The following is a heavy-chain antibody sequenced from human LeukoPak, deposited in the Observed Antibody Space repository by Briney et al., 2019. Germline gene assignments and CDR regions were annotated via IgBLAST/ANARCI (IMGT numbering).Heavy chain of an antibody. CDR2: TTNDGSST. J-gene: IGHJ4*02. Sequence: PGGSLRLSCAASGFTFSSYAMSWVRQAPGKGLVWVSRTTNDGSSTTYADSVKGRFTISRDNSKNALYLQMNSLRAEDTAIYYCVNFLQQLESAYNYWGQGTLVTVSS. CDR3: VNFLQQLESAYNY. V-gene: IGHV3-23*01. D-gene: IGHD6-13*01. CDR1: GFTFSSYA.